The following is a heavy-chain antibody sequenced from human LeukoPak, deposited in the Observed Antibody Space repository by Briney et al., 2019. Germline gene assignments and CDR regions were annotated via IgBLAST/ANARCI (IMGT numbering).Heavy chain of an antibody. Sequence: PSETLSLTCTVSGGSISSYYWSWIRQSPGKVLEWIGYIFYIGSTNYNPSLKSRVTISVDTSKNQFSLKLSSVTAADTTVYYCARHPSVAGTKGGFDHWGQGTLVTVSS. CDR2: IFYIGST. D-gene: IGHD6-19*01. J-gene: IGHJ4*02. CDR1: GGSISSYY. CDR3: ARHPSVAGTKGGFDH. V-gene: IGHV4-59*08.